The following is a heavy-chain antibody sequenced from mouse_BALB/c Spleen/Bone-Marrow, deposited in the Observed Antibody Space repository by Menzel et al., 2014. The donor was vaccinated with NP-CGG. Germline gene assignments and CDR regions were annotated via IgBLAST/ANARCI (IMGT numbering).Heavy chain of an antibody. CDR3: ARGLGLPFYAMDY. Sequence: QVQLKESGPELVKPGASAKMSCKASGYTFTDYVISWVKQRTGQGLEWIGGIYPGSGSTYYNEKFKGKATLTADKSSNTAYMQLSSLTSEDSAVYFCARGLGLPFYAMDYWGQGTSVTVSS. V-gene: IGHV1-77*01. J-gene: IGHJ4*01. CDR1: GYTFTDYV. CDR2: IYPGSGST. D-gene: IGHD3-1*01.